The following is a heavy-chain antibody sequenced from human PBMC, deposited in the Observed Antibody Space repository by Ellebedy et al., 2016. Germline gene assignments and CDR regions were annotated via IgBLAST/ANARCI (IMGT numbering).Heavy chain of an antibody. CDR3: VRNGGRGWFDP. D-gene: IGHD3-16*01. CDR2: IYPTNSDT. J-gene: IGHJ5*02. V-gene: IGHV5-51*01. CDR1: GYTFPTSW. Sequence: GGSLRLSCKGSGYTFPTSWIGWVRQMPGKGLEWMGIIYPTNSDTRYSPPFQGQVTISADNSISAAYLQWSSLKASDTAMYYCVRNGGRGWFDPWGQGTLVTVSS.